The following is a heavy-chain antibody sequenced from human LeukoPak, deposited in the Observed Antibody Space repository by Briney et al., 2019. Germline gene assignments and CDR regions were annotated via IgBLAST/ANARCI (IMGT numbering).Heavy chain of an antibody. CDR2: INHSGST. D-gene: IGHD3-22*01. CDR3: AIGDYYDNY. V-gene: IGHV4-34*01. J-gene: IGHJ4*02. Sequence: SETLSLTCAVYGGSFSGYYWSWIRQPPGKGLEWIGEINHSGSTNYNPSLKSRVTISVDTSKNQFSLKLSSVTAADTAVYYCAIGDYYDNYWGQGTLVTVS. CDR1: GGSFSGYY.